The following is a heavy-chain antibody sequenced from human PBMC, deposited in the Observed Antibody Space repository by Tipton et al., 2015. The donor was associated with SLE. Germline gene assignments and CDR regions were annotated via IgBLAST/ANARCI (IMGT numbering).Heavy chain of an antibody. Sequence: TLRLSCTVSGGSISSYYWSWIRQPPGKGLEWIGYIYYSGSTNYNPSLKSRVTISVDTSKNQFSLKLSSVTAADTAVYYCARGGYGDYSVLPAFDIWGQGTMVTVSS. V-gene: IGHV4-59*01. D-gene: IGHD4-17*01. CDR1: GGSISSYY. CDR2: IYYSGST. J-gene: IGHJ3*02. CDR3: ARGGYGDYSVLPAFDI.